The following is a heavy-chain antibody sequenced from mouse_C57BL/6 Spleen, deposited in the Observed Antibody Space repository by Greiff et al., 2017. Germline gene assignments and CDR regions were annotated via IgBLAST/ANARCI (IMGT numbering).Heavy chain of an antibody. CDR1: GYTFTSYW. V-gene: IGHV1-7*01. D-gene: IGHD1-1*01. CDR2: INPSSGYT. J-gene: IGHJ3*01. CDR3: AICYYGSSYGLAWFAY. Sequence: QVQLQQSGAELAKPGASVKLSCKASGYTFTSYWMHWVKQRPGQGLEWIGYINPSSGYTKYNQKFKDKATLTADKSSSTAYMQLSSLTYEDSAVYYCAICYYGSSYGLAWFAYWGQGTLVTVSA.